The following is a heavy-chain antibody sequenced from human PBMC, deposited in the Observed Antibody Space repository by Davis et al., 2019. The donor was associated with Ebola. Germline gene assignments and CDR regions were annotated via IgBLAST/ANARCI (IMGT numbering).Heavy chain of an antibody. CDR1: GFTFSSYA. CDR3: VKEGSDFDELDF. V-gene: IGHV3-23*01. D-gene: IGHD4-17*01. CDR2: LTASGDNT. Sequence: GGSLRLSCAASGFTFSSYAMSWVRQAPGKGLEWVSSLTASGDNTYYAASVKGRFTISRDNSGNTLYLQMNSLRVEDTALYYCVKEGSDFDELDFWGQGTLVTVSS. J-gene: IGHJ4*02.